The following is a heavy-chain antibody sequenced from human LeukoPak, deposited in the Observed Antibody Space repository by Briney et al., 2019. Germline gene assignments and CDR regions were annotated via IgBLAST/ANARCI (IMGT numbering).Heavy chain of an antibody. CDR2: IYSGGST. V-gene: IGHV3-53*01. Sequence: GGSLRLSCAASGFTVSSNYMSWVRQAPGKGLEWVSVIYSGGSTYYADSVKGRFTISRDNSKNTLYLQMNSLRAEDTAVYYCASRDGYNYVRDYWGQGTLVTVPS. CDR1: GFTVSSNY. J-gene: IGHJ4*02. CDR3: ASRDGYNYVRDY. D-gene: IGHD5-24*01.